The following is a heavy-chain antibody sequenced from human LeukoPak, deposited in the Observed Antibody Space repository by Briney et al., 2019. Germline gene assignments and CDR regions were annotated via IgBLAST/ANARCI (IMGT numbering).Heavy chain of an antibody. CDR1: GYSISSGHY. J-gene: IGHJ4*02. CDR2: IYHSGGK. Sequence: SETLSLTCAVSGYSISSGHYWGWIRPPPGKGLEGIGIIYHSGGKYYNASLKRRVTISVDTSKNQFSLKMKSVTAADTAVYYCAGFTPAVDYCSQGTLVTVSS. CDR3: AGFTPAVDY. V-gene: IGHV4-38-2*01. D-gene: IGHD3-10*01.